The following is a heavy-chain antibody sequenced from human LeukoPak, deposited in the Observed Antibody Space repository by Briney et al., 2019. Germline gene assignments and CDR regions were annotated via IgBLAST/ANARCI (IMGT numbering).Heavy chain of an antibody. CDR3: ARHMQGGSRGWFDY. Sequence: SETLSLTCTVSGGSISSYYWSWIRQPAGKGLEWIGRIYTSGSTNYNPSLKSRVTMSVDTSKNQFSLKLSSVTAADTAVYYCARHMQGGSRGWFDYWGQGSLVTVSS. D-gene: IGHD3-16*01. CDR1: GGSISSYY. V-gene: IGHV4-4*07. J-gene: IGHJ4*02. CDR2: IYTSGST.